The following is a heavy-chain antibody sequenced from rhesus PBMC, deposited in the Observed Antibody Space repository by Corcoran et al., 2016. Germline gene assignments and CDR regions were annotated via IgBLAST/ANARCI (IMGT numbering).Heavy chain of an antibody. Sequence: EVQLVESGGGLVQPGGSLRLSCTGSGFTFSSYYLYWIRQAPGKGLQWVSIMNTGGGSTWYTDSVKGRFTISKENAKNTLYLQMNSLRAEDTAVYYCAKDRGIAAAFDYWGQGVLVTVSS. CDR2: MNTGGGST. CDR3: AKDRGIAAAFDY. J-gene: IGHJ4*01. CDR1: GFTFSSYY. D-gene: IGHD6-13*01. V-gene: IGHV3-22*01.